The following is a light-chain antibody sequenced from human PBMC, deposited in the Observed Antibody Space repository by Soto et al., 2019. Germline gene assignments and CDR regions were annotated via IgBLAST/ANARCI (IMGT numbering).Light chain of an antibody. CDR3: QQYGSSPGT. V-gene: IGKV3-20*01. CDR2: DTS. CDR1: QSVRDRY. J-gene: IGKJ1*01. Sequence: EIVLPQSPGTLSLSPGERATLSCMASQSVRDRYLAWYQQKPGQAPSLLIYDTSTRATGVPDRFSGSGSGTDFALTISRVEPEDFAIYSCQQYGSSPGTFGQGTKVDIK.